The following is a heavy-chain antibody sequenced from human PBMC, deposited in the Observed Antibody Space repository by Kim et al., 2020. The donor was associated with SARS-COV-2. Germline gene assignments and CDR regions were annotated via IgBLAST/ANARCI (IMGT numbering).Heavy chain of an antibody. V-gene: IGHV4-59*13. J-gene: IGHJ4*02. CDR1: GGSMSNYY. CDR3: ARGGTNQLAQG. Sequence: SETLSLTCTVSGGSMSNYYWSWIRQPPGKELEWMGYIFYSGTTNYNPSVKSRVSISLGPSKTQFSLKLTSVTAADTSLYFCARGGTNQLAQGWGQGPLGT. CDR2: IFYSGTT. D-gene: IGHD2-2*01.